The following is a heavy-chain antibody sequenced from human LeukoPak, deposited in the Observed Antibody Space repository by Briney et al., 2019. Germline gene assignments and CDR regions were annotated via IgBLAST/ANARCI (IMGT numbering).Heavy chain of an antibody. CDR2: IYSSGST. V-gene: IGHV4-4*07. D-gene: IGHD6-19*01. Sequence: SETLSLTCTVSGGSISSFYWTWIRQPAGKGLEWIGRIYSSGSTNYNPSLKSRLTMSVDTSKNQLSLKVSSVTAADTAVYYCAKISSGWSYWYFDLWGRGTLVTVSS. CDR1: GGSISSFY. J-gene: IGHJ2*01. CDR3: AKISSGWSYWYFDL.